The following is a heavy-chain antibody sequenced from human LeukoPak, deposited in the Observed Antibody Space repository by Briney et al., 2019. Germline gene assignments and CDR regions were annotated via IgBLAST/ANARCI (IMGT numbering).Heavy chain of an antibody. V-gene: IGHV3-21*04. J-gene: IGHJ5*02. CDR2: INPDSKYI. CDR1: AFALSTYT. Sequence: PGGSLRLSCAASAFALSTYTMEWVRLAPGKGLEWVSSINPDSKYIYYRDSVRGRFTISRDNAKNSLYLQMNSLRAEDTALYHCARVPLAAAYNWFDPWGQGTLVTVSS. D-gene: IGHD6-13*01. CDR3: ARVPLAAAYNWFDP.